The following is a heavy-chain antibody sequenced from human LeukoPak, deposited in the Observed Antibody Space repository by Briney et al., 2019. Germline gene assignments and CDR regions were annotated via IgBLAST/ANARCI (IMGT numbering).Heavy chain of an antibody. Sequence: ASVKVSCKASGYTFTSYDINWVRQATGQGLEWMGWMNPNSGNTGYAQKFQGRVTMTRNTSISTAYMELSSLRSEDTAVYYCARRIGIAVAPVPRGQGTLVTVSS. V-gene: IGHV1-8*01. CDR2: MNPNSGNT. J-gene: IGHJ5*02. D-gene: IGHD6-19*01. CDR3: ARRIGIAVAPVP. CDR1: GYTFTSYD.